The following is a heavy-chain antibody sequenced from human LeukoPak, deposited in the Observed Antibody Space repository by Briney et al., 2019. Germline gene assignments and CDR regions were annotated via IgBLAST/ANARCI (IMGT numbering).Heavy chain of an antibody. CDR1: GGSISSSSYY. CDR3: ARVPTVTFFDY. V-gene: IGHV4-39*01. D-gene: IGHD4-17*01. J-gene: IGHJ4*02. CDR2: MYYIVST. Sequence: SETLSLTCTVSGGSISSSSYYWGWIRQPPGKGLEWIGSMYYIVSTYYNPSLKSRVTISVYTSKNQFSLKLSSVPAADTAVYYCARVPTVTFFDYWGQGTLVTVSS.